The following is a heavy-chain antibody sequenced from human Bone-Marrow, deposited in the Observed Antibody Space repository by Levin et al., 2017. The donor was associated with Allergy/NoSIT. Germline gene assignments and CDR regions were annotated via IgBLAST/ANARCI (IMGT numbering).Heavy chain of an antibody. D-gene: IGHD2-2*01. CDR1: GFTFSSYS. CDR3: ARALRTSWFDP. CDR2: ISSSSSTI. J-gene: IGHJ5*02. Sequence: GGSLRLSCAASGFTFSSYSMNWVRQAPGKGLEWVSYISSSSSTIYYADSVKGRFTISRDNAKNSLYLQMNSLRAEDTAVYYCARALRTSWFDPWGQGTLVTVSS. V-gene: IGHV3-48*01.